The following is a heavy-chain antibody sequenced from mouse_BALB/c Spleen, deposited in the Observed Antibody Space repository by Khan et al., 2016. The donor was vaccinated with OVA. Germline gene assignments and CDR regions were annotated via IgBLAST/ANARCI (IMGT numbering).Heavy chain of an antibody. CDR2: INSNGGST. CDR3: ARMARTIN. Sequence: EVELVESGGGLVQPGGSLKLSCAASGFTFSSYGMSWVRQTPDKRLELVATINSNGGSTYYPDSVKGRFTISRDNAKNTLYLQMSRRKAEDTAMYYCARMARTINWGQGTTLTVSS. J-gene: IGHJ2*01. V-gene: IGHV5-6-3*01. CDR1: GFTFSSYG.